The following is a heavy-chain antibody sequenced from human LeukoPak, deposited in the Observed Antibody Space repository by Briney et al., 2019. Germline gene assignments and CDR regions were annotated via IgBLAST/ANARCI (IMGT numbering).Heavy chain of an antibody. J-gene: IGHJ4*02. V-gene: IGHV6-1*01. CDR1: GDSVSSNTVA. Sequence: SQTLSLTCGISGDSVSSNTVAWIWIRQSSSRGLEWLARAFFRSKWFNDSAIFVTSRISISPDTSKNRISLQLNSVTPDDTAVYYRARASAAGEIDYWGQGTLVTVSS. CDR2: AFFRSKWFN. CDR3: ARASAAGEIDY. D-gene: IGHD6-13*01.